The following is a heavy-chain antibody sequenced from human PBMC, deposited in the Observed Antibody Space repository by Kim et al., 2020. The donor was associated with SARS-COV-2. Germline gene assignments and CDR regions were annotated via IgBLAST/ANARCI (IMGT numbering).Heavy chain of an antibody. D-gene: IGHD4-4*01. CDR1: GGSFSGYY. CDR2: INHSGST. Sequence: SETLSLTCAVYGGSFSGYYWSWIRQPPGKGLEWIGEINHSGSTNYNPSLKSRVTISVDTSKNQFSLKLSSVTAADTAVYYCARGPTVTYSFYYYYYMDV. V-gene: IGHV4-34*01. J-gene: IGHJ6*03. CDR3: ARGPTVTYSFYYYYYMDV.